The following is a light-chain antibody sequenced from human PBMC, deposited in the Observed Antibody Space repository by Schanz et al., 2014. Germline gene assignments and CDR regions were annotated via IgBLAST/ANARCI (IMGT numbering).Light chain of an antibody. Sequence: QSALTQPASVSASPGQSITISCTGTSSDVGGYDYVSWYQQNPGKAPKLMIYDVTDRPSGISNRFSGSKSGNTASLTISGLQAEDEADYYCQSYDSSLSGAYVFGSGTKLTVL. J-gene: IGLJ1*01. V-gene: IGLV2-14*01. CDR2: DVT. CDR1: SSDVGGYDY. CDR3: QSYDSSLSGAYV.